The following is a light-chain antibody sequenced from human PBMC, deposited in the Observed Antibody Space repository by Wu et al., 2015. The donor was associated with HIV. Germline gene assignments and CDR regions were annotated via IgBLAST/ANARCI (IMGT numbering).Light chain of an antibody. J-gene: IGKJ1*01. CDR3: QQYGRSPGT. CDR2: DAS. V-gene: IGKV3-20*01. Sequence: EIVLTQSPATLSLSPGERATLSCRASQSVSSYLAWYQQKPGQAPRLLIYDASNRATGIPDRFSGSESGTDFTLTISRLEPEDSAVYYCQQYGRSPGTFGQGTKVE. CDR1: QSVSSY.